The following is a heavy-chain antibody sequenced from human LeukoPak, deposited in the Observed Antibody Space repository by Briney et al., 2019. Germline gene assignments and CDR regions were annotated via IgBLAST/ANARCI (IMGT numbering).Heavy chain of an antibody. CDR3: ASAVALDY. V-gene: IGHV3-66*01. J-gene: IGHJ4*02. CDR1: GFTFSTYA. CDR2: IYSGGST. Sequence: GGSLRLSCAASGFTFSTYAMSWVRQAPGKGLEWVSIIYSGGSTYYADSVKGRFTISRDNSKNTLYLQMNSLRAEDTAVYYCASAVALDYWGQGTLVTVSS.